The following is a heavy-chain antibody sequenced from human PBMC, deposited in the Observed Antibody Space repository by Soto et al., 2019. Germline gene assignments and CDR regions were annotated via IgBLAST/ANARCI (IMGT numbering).Heavy chain of an antibody. CDR3: AAGTDFWSGYYVLDY. Sequence: SVKVSCKASGFTFTSSAVQWVRQARGQRLEWIGWIVVGSGNTNYAQKFQERVTITRDMSTSTAYMELSSLRSEDTAVYYCAAGTDFWSGYYVLDYWGQGTLVTVS. J-gene: IGHJ4*02. V-gene: IGHV1-58*01. D-gene: IGHD3-3*01. CDR2: IVVGSGNT. CDR1: GFTFTSSA.